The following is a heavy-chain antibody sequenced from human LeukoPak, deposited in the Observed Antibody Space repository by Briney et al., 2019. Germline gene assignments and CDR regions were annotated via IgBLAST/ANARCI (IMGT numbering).Heavy chain of an antibody. CDR2: TYYRSKWYN. CDR1: GDSVSSNSVA. J-gene: IGHJ3*02. Sequence: SQTLSLTCAISGDSVSSNSVAWNWIRQSPSRGLEWLGRTYYRSKWYNEYAVSVKSRITVNPDTSKNQFSLQLNSVTPEDTAVYYCARGMYHAFDMWGLGTMVTVSS. D-gene: IGHD2-8*01. CDR3: ARGMYHAFDM. V-gene: IGHV6-1*01.